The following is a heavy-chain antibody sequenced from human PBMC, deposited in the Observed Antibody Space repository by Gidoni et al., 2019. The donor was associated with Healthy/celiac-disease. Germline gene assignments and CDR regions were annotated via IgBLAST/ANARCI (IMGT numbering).Heavy chain of an antibody. CDR3: ARDRFTMVRGVITQSPYNWFDP. Sequence: QVQLVQSGSEVKTPGASVKVSCKASGYTFTGYYMHWVRQAPGQGLEWMGWINPNSGGTNYAQKFQGRVTRTRDTSISTAYMELSRLRSDDTAVYYCARDRFTMVRGVITQSPYNWFDPWGQGTLVTVSS. D-gene: IGHD3-10*01. CDR2: INPNSGGT. V-gene: IGHV1-2*02. J-gene: IGHJ5*02. CDR1: GYTFTGYY.